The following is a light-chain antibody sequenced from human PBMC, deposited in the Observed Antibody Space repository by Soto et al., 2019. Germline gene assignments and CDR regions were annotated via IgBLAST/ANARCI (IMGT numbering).Light chain of an antibody. J-gene: IGLJ1*01. CDR2: EIS. CDR1: SSDVGGYNY. V-gene: IGLV2-8*01. Sequence: QSALTQPPSASGSPGQSVTISCTGTSSDVGGYNYVSWYQQHPGKSPKLMIYEISKPPSGVPDRLSGSKSGNTAALTVSGLQAEDEAEYYYSPYAGGNNPYVFGTGTKLTVL. CDR3: SPYAGGNNPYV.